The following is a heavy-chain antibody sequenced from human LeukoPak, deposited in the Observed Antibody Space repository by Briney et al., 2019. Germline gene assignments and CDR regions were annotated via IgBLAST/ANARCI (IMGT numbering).Heavy chain of an antibody. CDR2: IYSGGST. CDR3: ARANGAVAGSLFEN. Sequence: GGSLRLSCAASGFTVSANYMSWVRQAPGKGLEWVSVIYSGGSTYYADSVKGRFTISRDNSKNTLYLQLNSLRAEDTTVYYYARANGAVAGSLFENWGQGTLVTVSS. D-gene: IGHD6-19*01. CDR1: GFTVSANY. J-gene: IGHJ4*02. V-gene: IGHV3-53*01.